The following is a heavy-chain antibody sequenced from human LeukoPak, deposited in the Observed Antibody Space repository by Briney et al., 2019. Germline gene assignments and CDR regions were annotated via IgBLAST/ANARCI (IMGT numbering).Heavy chain of an antibody. CDR1: GGSFSGYY. V-gene: IGHV4-34*01. J-gene: IGHJ4*02. Sequence: SETLSLTCAVYGGSFSGYYWSWIRQPPGKGLEWIGEINHSGSTNYNPSLKSRVTISVDTSKNQFSLKLSSVTAADTAVYYCARADSSGYFRRRNYFDYWGQGTLVTVSS. CDR2: INHSGST. D-gene: IGHD3-22*01. CDR3: ARADSSGYFRRRNYFDY.